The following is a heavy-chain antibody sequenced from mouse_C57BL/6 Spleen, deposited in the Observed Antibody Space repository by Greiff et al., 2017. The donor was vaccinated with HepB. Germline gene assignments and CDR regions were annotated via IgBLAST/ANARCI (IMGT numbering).Heavy chain of an antibody. J-gene: IGHJ1*03. Sequence: DVKLQESGPELVKPGDSVKISCKASGYSFTGYFMNWVMQSHGKSLEWIGRINPYNGDTFYNQKFKGKATLTVDKSSSTAHMELRSLTSEDSAVYYCARSGSYWYFDVWGTGTTVTVSS. D-gene: IGHD3-1*01. CDR2: INPYNGDT. CDR1: GYSFTGYF. CDR3: ARSGSYWYFDV. V-gene: IGHV1-20*01.